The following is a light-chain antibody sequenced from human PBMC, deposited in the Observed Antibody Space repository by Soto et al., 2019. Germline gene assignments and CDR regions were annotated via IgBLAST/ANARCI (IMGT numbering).Light chain of an antibody. V-gene: IGKV3-15*01. Sequence: EIVMTQSPATLSVSPGQRATLSCRASQSISNNLAWYQQKPGQAPRLLIYGASTRATGIPVRFSGSGSGTEFTPTTSRLQSEDFSVFYCQHYNNCPPRTFSQGTTVDTK. J-gene: IGKJ1*01. CDR1: QSISNN. CDR2: GAS. CDR3: QHYNNCPPRT.